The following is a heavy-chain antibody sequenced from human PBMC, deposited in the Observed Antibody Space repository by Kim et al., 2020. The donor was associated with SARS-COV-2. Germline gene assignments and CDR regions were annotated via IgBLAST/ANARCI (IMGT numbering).Heavy chain of an antibody. CDR2: IFYSGST. V-gene: IGHV4-59*01. D-gene: IGHD1-1*01. CDR3: ARSTNWYAYYFDL. J-gene: IGHJ4*02. Sequence: SETLSLTCAVSGGSISPYSWSWIRQPPGKGLEWIGYIFYSGSTNYNPSLKSRVTTSVDPSKNQFSLKLTSVTAADTAMYYCARSTNWYAYYFDLWGQGTLVTVSS. CDR1: GGSISPYS.